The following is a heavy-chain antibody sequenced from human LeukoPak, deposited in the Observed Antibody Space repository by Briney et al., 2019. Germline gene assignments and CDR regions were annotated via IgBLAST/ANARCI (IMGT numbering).Heavy chain of an antibody. CDR1: GFTFSSYW. J-gene: IGHJ4*02. V-gene: IGHV3-7*01. Sequence: PGGSLRLSCAASGFTFSSYWMSWVRQAPGKGLEWVANIKQDGSEKYYVDSVKGRFTISRDNAKNSLYLQMNSLRAEDTAVYYCARTGLDGSGSYPTRSWFDYWGQGTLVTVSS. D-gene: IGHD3-10*01. CDR3: ARTGLDGSGSYPTRSWFDY. CDR2: IKQDGSEK.